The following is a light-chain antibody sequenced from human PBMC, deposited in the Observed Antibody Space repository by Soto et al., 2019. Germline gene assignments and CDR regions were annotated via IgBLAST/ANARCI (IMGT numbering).Light chain of an antibody. V-gene: IGLV2-14*01. Sequence: QSVLSQPASVSGSPGQSITISCTGTSSDVGGFKYVSWYQHQPGKAPKLIIYDVTKRTSGVSNRFSGTKSGNTASLTISGIQAEDEDDYCCCSTASSSTSVFGTGTKLTVL. J-gene: IGLJ1*01. CDR2: DVT. CDR3: CSTASSSTSV. CDR1: SSDVGGFKY.